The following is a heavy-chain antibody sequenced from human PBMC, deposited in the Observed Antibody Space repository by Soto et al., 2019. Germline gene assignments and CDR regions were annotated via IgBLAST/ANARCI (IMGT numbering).Heavy chain of an antibody. V-gene: IGHV3-53*02. J-gene: IGHJ4*02. CDR3: ARDLPGYGSSWPRE. Sequence: EVQLVETGGGLIQPGGSLRLSCAASGFTVSSSYMSWVRQAPGKGLEWVSVIFGGGATYYADSVKGRFTISRDNSKNTLYLQMTSLRAEDTAVYYCARDLPGYGSSWPREWGQGALVTVSS. CDR1: GFTVSSSY. CDR2: IFGGGAT. D-gene: IGHD6-13*01.